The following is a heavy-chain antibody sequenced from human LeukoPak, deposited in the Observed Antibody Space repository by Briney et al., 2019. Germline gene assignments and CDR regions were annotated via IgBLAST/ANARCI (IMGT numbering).Heavy chain of an antibody. CDR1: GFTFSDCF. J-gene: IGHJ6*03. CDR3: ARSSRQKLEHYDYYYIDV. Sequence: GGSLRLSCAASGFTFSDCFMSWIRQAPGRGLEWISYTSSSGDITYYADSVKGRFTISRDNARNSLYLQMNSLRAEDTAVYHCARSSRQKLEHYDYYYIDVWGKGTTVTVSS. D-gene: IGHD1-1*01. CDR2: TSSSGDIT. V-gene: IGHV3-11*01.